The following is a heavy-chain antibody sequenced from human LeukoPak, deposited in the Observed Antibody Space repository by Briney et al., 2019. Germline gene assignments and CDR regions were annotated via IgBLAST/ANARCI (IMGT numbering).Heavy chain of an antibody. D-gene: IGHD4-17*01. CDR2: INPSGGST. CDR3: ASSTVTTSSSFDP. V-gene: IGHV1-46*01. Sequence: ASVKVSCKASGYTFTSYYMHWVRQAPGQGLEWMGIINPSGGSTSYAQKFQGRVTMTRDTSISTAYMELSRLRSDDTAVYYCASSTVTTSSSFDPWGQGTLVTVSS. CDR1: GYTFTSYY. J-gene: IGHJ5*02.